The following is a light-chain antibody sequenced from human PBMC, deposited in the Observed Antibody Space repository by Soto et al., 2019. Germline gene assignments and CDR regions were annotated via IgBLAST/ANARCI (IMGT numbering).Light chain of an antibody. CDR2: DAS. V-gene: IGKV3-11*01. Sequence: EIVLTQSPATLSLSPGERATLSCRASQSVGSYLAWYQQKPGQAPRLLIYDASNRATGIPARFSGSGSGTDFTLTISSLEPEDLAVYYCQQRSNWPITFGQGTRLEIK. CDR1: QSVGSY. J-gene: IGKJ5*01. CDR3: QQRSNWPIT.